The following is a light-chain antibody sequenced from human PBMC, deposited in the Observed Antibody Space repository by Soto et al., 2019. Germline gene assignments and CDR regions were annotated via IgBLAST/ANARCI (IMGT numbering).Light chain of an antibody. V-gene: IGLV2-14*01. CDR2: DDS. CDR3: NSYTTSSTDV. CDR1: SSDVGGYNY. Sequence: QSALTQPASVSGSPGQPITISCTGTSSDVGGYNYVSWYQQHPGKAPKVMIYDDSNRPSGVSNRFSGSKSGNTASLTISGLQAEDEADYYCNSYTTSSTDVFGTGTKLTVL. J-gene: IGLJ1*01.